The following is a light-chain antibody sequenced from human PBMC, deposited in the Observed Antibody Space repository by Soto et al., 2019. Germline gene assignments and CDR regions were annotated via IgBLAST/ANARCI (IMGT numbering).Light chain of an antibody. CDR2: EVT. Sequence: QSALTQPASVSGSPGQSITISCTGTSGDIGGYNYVSWYQQHPGKAPKLLISEVTKRPSGVSNRFSGSKSGNTASLTISGLQAEDEADYYCSSYTTNITPVVFGGGTKVTVL. CDR1: SGDIGGYNY. V-gene: IGLV2-14*01. J-gene: IGLJ2*01. CDR3: SSYTTNITPVV.